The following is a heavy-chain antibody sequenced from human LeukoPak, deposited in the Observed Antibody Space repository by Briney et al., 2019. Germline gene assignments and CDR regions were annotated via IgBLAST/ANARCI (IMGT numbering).Heavy chain of an antibody. V-gene: IGHV4-39*07. CDR3: ARIVWGYYYYYYMDV. J-gene: IGHJ6*03. D-gene: IGHD3-22*01. CDR2: IYYSGST. CDR1: GGSISSSSYY. Sequence: PSETLSLTCTVSGGSISSSSYYWGWIRQPPGKGLEWIGSIYYSGSTYYNPSLKSRVTISVDTSKNQFSLKLSSVTAADTAVYYCARIVWGYYYYYYMDVWGKGTTVTVSS.